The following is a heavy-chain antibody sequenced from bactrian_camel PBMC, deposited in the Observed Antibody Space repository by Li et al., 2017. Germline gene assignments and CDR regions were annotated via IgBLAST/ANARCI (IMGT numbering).Heavy chain of an antibody. J-gene: IGHJ4*01. CDR2: MDSAGSA. CDR3: AAAPYVGRSGYCYAHLVTEYNY. V-gene: IGHV3S55*01. CDR1: GDTISRYC. Sequence: VQLVESGGGSVQVGGSLRLSCVASGDTISRYCLGWFRQIPDKEREGVAAMDSAGSANYADSVKGRFAISKDNAKNTLYLQINSLKPEDTAMYYCAAAPYVGRSGYCYAHLVTEYNYSGQGTQVTVS. D-gene: IGHD2*01.